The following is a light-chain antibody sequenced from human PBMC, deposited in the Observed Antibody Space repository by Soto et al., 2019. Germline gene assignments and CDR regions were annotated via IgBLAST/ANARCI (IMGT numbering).Light chain of an antibody. Sequence: QSVLTQPPSASGSPGQSVTISCTGTSSDVGGYNYVSWYQQHPGKAPKLMIYEVSERPSGVPDRFSGSKSSNTASLTVSGLQAEDEADYYCSSYAGSSNVVFGTGTKVTVL. CDR2: EVS. CDR1: SSDVGGYNY. V-gene: IGLV2-8*01. J-gene: IGLJ1*01. CDR3: SSYAGSSNVV.